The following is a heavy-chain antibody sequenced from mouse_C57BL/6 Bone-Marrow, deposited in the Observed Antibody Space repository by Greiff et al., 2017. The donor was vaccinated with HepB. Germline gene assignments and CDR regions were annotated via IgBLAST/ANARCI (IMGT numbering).Heavy chain of an antibody. J-gene: IGHJ4*01. CDR2: IYPGSGST. D-gene: IGHD2-4*01. V-gene: IGHV1-55*01. Sequence: QVQLQQPGAELVKPGASVKMSCKASGYTFTSYWITWVKQRPGQGLEWIGDIYPGSGSTNYNEKFKSKATLTVDTSSSTAYMQLSSLTSEDSAVYYCARGFYDYEDAMDYWGQGTSVTVSS. CDR1: GYTFTSYW. CDR3: ARGFYDYEDAMDY.